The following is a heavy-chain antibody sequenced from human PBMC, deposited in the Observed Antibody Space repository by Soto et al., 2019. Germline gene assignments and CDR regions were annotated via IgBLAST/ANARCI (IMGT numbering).Heavy chain of an antibody. D-gene: IGHD4-17*01. CDR2: VYSSGST. J-gene: IGHJ4*02. Sequence: QVQLQESGPRLVKPSETLSLTCTVSGDSFSSYSWSWIRQPAGKGLEWIGRVYSSGSTDYNPSLKSRVTMSVDTSKNQFSLKLRSVTAADTAVYYCGRVGDYGDPKFDYWGQGTLVTVSS. CDR1: GDSFSSYS. V-gene: IGHV4-4*07. CDR3: GRVGDYGDPKFDY.